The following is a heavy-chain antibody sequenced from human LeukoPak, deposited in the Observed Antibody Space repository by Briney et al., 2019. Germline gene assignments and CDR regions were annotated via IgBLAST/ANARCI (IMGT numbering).Heavy chain of an antibody. V-gene: IGHV6-1*01. CDR2: TYFRSKWYN. Sequence: SQTLSLTCAISGDSVSSNSATWTWIRQSPSRGLEWLGGTYFRSKWYNDSAESVKSRISINPDTSKNQFSLQLSSVTPEDTAVYYCARGNLTMVRGVINGGAFDYWGQGTLVTVSS. J-gene: IGHJ4*02. CDR3: ARGNLTMVRGVINGGAFDY. CDR1: GDSVSSNSAT. D-gene: IGHD3-10*01.